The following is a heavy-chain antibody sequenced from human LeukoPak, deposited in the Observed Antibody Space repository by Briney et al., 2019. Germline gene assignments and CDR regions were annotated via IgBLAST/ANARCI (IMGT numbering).Heavy chain of an antibody. CDR3: AKGSGSGWYGWFDP. CDR1: RFTFSGYA. CDR2: IDASGVNT. D-gene: IGHD6-19*01. Sequence: GGSLRLSCAASRFTFSGYAMYWVRQAPGKGLEWVSCIDASGVNTYYADSVKGRFTISRDNSDNTLYLQMNSLRAEDTAVYYCAKGSGSGWYGWFDPWGQGTLVTVSS. V-gene: IGHV3-23*01. J-gene: IGHJ5*02.